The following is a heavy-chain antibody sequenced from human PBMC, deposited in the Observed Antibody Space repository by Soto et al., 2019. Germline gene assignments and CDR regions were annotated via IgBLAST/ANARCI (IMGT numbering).Heavy chain of an antibody. CDR1: GGSISSGDYY. CDR2: IYYSGST. J-gene: IGHJ4*02. D-gene: IGHD3-22*01. V-gene: IGHV4-30-4*01. CDR3: ARAGGHYYDSSGYYDVGYFDY. Sequence: SETLSLTCTVSGGSISSGDYYWSWIRQPPGKGLEWIGYIYYSGSTYYNPSLKSRVTISVDTSKNQFSLKLSSVTAADTAVYYCARAGGHYYDSSGYYDVGYFDYWGQGTLVTVSS.